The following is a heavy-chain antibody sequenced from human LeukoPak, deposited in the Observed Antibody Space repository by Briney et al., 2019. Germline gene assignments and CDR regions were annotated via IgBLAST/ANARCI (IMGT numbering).Heavy chain of an antibody. CDR1: GGSISSCY. Sequence: SETLSLTCTVSGGSISSCYWSWIRQPPGKGLEWVGYIYNSGSTNYNPSLKSRVTISVDTSKNQFSLKMSSVTAADTAVYYCARVQYCSTTSCPIDPWGQGTLVTVSS. J-gene: IGHJ5*02. V-gene: IGHV4-59*01. CDR2: IYNSGST. D-gene: IGHD2-2*01. CDR3: ARVQYCSTTSCPIDP.